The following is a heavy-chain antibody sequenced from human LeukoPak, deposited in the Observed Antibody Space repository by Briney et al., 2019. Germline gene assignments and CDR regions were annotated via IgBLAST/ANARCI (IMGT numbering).Heavy chain of an antibody. D-gene: IGHD5-24*01. CDR1: GFTVSSNY. J-gene: IGHJ4*02. Sequence: GGSLRLSCVASGFTVSSNYMSWVRQAPGKGLEWVSVIYSGGSTYYADSVKGRFTISRDNSKNTLYLQMNSLRAEDTAVYYCARGDTVHRDGYNSWGQGTLVTVSS. CDR2: IYSGGST. CDR3: ARGDTVHRDGYNS. V-gene: IGHV3-66*02.